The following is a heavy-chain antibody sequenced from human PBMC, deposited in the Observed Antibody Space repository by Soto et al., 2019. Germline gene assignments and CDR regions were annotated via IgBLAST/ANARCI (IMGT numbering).Heavy chain of an antibody. J-gene: IGHJ2*01. CDR1: GFSLSTSGVG. D-gene: IGHD5-12*01. CDR2: IYWDDDK. Sequence: QITLKESGPTLVKPTQTLTLTCTFSGFSLSTSGVGVGWIRQPPGKALEWLAFIYWDDDKRYSPSLKSRLTTTKDPSKNQVVLTMTTMDPVDTATYYYAQLLGDGYPFCYFDLCGRDTLITVSS. V-gene: IGHV2-5*02. CDR3: AQLLGDGYPFCYFDL.